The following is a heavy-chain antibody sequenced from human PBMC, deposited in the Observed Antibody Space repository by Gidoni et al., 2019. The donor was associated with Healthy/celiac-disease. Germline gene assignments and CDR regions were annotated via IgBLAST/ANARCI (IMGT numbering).Heavy chain of an antibody. V-gene: IGHV3-23*01. CDR3: AKAVTMVRGPTAGMDV. D-gene: IGHD3-10*01. CDR2: ISGSGGIT. Sequence: EVQLLESGGGLVQPGGSLRLSCAASGFTFSSYAMSWVRQAPGKGLEWVSAISGSGGITYYADSVKGRFTISRDNSKNTLYLQMNSLRAEDTAVYYCAKAVTMVRGPTAGMDVWGQGTTVTVSS. CDR1: GFTFSSYA. J-gene: IGHJ6*02.